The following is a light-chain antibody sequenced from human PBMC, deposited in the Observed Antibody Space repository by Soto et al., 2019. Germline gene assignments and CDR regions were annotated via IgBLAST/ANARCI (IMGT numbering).Light chain of an antibody. V-gene: IGLV2-8*01. Sequence: QSALTQPPSASGSPGQPVTISGTGTSRDVGGYNYVSWYQQHPGKAPKLMIYEVSKRPSGVPDRFSGSKSGNTASLTVSGLQAEDEADYYCSSYAGSNNYVFGTGTKLTVL. J-gene: IGLJ1*01. CDR1: SRDVGGYNY. CDR3: SSYAGSNNYV. CDR2: EVS.